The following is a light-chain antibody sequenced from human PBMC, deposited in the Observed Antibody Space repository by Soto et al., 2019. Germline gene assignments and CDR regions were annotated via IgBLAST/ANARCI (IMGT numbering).Light chain of an antibody. Sequence: DIQMTQSPSSLSASVGDRVTITCRASQGISNYLAWYQQKPGKVPKLLIYAASTLQSGVPSRFSGSGSGKDFTLAISSLQPEDVASYFCQRYNSAPWTFGQGTKEEI. CDR2: AAS. J-gene: IGKJ1*01. CDR3: QRYNSAPWT. V-gene: IGKV1-27*01. CDR1: QGISNY.